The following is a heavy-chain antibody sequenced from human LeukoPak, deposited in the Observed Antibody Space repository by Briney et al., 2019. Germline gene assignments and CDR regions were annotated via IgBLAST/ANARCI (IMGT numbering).Heavy chain of an antibody. J-gene: IGHJ6*03. CDR3: ATDYYYDSSGYYRPEYYYYYYMDV. CDR1: GFTFSNFA. CDR2: VSYDGSYK. V-gene: IGHV3-30*04. Sequence: GGSLRLSCAATGFTFSNFAMYWVRQAPGKGLEWVAVVSYDGSYKYYADSVKGRFTISRDNSKNTLYLQMNSLRAGDSAMYYCATDYYYDSSGYYRPEYYYYYYMDVWGKGTTVTVSS. D-gene: IGHD3-22*01.